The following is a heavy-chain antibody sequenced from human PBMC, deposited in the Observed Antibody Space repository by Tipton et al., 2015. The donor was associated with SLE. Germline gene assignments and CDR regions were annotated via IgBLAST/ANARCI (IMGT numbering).Heavy chain of an antibody. Sequence: QLVQSGAEVKKPGESLRISCKGSGYSFTSYWITWVRQMPGKGLEWMGRIDPSDSYTNYSPSFQGHVTISADKSISTAYLQWSSLKASDTAMYYCTADCSTTSCYSNAFDIWGQGTMVTVSS. CDR3: TADCSTTSCYSNAFDI. D-gene: IGHD2-2*01. J-gene: IGHJ3*02. CDR1: GYSFTSYW. CDR2: IDPSDSYT. V-gene: IGHV5-10-1*01.